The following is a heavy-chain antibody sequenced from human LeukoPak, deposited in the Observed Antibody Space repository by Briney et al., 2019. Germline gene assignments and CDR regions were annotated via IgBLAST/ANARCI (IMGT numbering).Heavy chain of an antibody. J-gene: IGHJ4*02. CDR1: GYTFTSYG. CDR2: ISAYNGNT. D-gene: IGHD6-6*01. V-gene: IGHV1-18*01. Sequence: GASVKVSCKASGYTFTSYGISWVRQAPGQGLEWMGWISAYNGNTNHAQKLQGRVTMTTDTSTSTAYMELRSLRSDDTAVYYCARDLLVLAAQTHFDYWGQGTLVTVSS. CDR3: ARDLLVLAAQTHFDY.